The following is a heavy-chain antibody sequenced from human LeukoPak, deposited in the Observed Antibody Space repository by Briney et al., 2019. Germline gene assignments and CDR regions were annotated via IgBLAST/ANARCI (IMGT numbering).Heavy chain of an antibody. V-gene: IGHV3-21*01. J-gene: IGHJ4*02. D-gene: IGHD3-22*01. CDR1: GFTFSSYS. CDR3: ASDSSGYY. Sequence: GGSLGLSCAASGFTFSSYSMNWVRQAPGKGLEWVSSISSSSSYIYYADSLQGRFSISRDNAKNSLYLQMNSLRAEDTAVYYCASDSSGYYWGQGTLVTVSS. CDR2: ISSSSSYI.